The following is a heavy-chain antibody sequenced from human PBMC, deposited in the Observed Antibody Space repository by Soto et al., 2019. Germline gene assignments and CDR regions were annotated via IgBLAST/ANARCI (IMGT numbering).Heavy chain of an antibody. V-gene: IGHV3-11*01. CDR1: GFTFSDYY. D-gene: IGHD6-13*01. Sequence: QVQLVESGGGLVKPGGSLRLSCAASGFTFSDYYMNWIRQAPGKGLEWVSYISSSDNTIYYADSVKGRFTISRDNAKNSLYLQMNSLRAEDTAVYYCAMPRYSSSWYAFDIWGQGTMVTVSS. CDR3: AMPRYSSSWYAFDI. J-gene: IGHJ3*02. CDR2: ISSSDNTI.